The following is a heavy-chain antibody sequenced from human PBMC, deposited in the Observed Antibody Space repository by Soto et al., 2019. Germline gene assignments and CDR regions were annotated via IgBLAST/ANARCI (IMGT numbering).Heavy chain of an antibody. D-gene: IGHD5-12*01. CDR2: ISGSGGSS. CDR3: AKGAVEYSASVDY. CDR1: GFSFNSYA. Sequence: EVQLLESGGGLIQPGGSLRLSCSASGFSFNSYAMMWVRQAPGKGLEWVSVISGSGGSSYFAASAKGRFTISRDNSKNMLYLELNSLRAEATARYFCAKGAVEYSASVDYWCQGTLVMVSS. V-gene: IGHV3-23*01. J-gene: IGHJ4*02.